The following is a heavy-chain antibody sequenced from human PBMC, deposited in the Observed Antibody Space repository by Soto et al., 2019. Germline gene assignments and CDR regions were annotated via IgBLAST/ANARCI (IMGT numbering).Heavy chain of an antibody. CDR1: GYTLTSYN. Sequence: ASVKVSCKTSGYTLTSYNINWVRQAPGQGLEWMGWISANNGNTNYAQKLQGRVTMTTDTSTSTAYMELRSLRSDDTAVYYCARDRLGSYLFDFWGKGTLVTVSS. CDR2: ISANNGNT. D-gene: IGHD3-10*01. V-gene: IGHV1-18*04. CDR3: ARDRLGSYLFDF. J-gene: IGHJ4*02.